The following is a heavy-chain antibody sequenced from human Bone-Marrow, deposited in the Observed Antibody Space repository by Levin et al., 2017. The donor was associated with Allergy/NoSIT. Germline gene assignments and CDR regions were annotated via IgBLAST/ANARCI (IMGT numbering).Heavy chain of an antibody. CDR1: GDSVTSGGHY. J-gene: IGHJ4*02. D-gene: IGHD6-19*01. CDR3: ARDLGWLAFFDY. V-gene: IGHV4-61*02. CDR2: VSPSGNT. Sequence: SETLSLTCSVSGDSVTSGGHYWSWIRQPAGKGLEWIGRVSPSGNTDYNPSLKSRVTISADPSKNQFSLRLSSVTAADTAMYYCARDLGWLAFFDYWGRGTLVSVSS.